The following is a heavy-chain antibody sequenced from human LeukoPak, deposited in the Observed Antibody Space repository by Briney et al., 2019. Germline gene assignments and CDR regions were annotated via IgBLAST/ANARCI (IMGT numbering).Heavy chain of an antibody. CDR3: ASPSTAMGPFDY. D-gene: IGHD5-18*01. J-gene: IGHJ4*02. CDR2: IIPILGIA. V-gene: IGHV1-69*04. Sequence: SVKVSCKASGYSFASYAISWVRQAPGQGLEWMGRIIPILGIANYAQKFQGRVTITADKSTSTAYMELSSLRSEDTAVYYCASPSTAMGPFDYWGQGTLVTVSS. CDR1: GYSFASYA.